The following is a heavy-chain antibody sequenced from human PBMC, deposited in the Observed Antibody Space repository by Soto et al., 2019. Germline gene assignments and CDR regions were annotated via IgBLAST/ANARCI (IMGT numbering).Heavy chain of an antibody. J-gene: IGHJ5*02. CDR2: INHRGSA. D-gene: IGHD3-10*01. V-gene: IGHV4-4*02. CDR1: GASVSSTYW. CDR3: ARVPGP. Sequence: SETLSLTCAFSGASVSSTYWWSWVRQPPGKGPEWIGEINHRGSANYNPSLKSRVTISVDRSKNQFSLKLSSVTAADTAVYYCARVPGPWGQGTLVTVSS.